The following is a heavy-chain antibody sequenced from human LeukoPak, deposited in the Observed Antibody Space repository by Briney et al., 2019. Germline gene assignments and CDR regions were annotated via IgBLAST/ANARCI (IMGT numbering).Heavy chain of an antibody. Sequence: SETLSLTCAVYGGSFSGYYWSWIRQPPGKGLEWIGEINHSGSTNYNPSLKSRVTISVDTSKNPFSLKLSSVTAADTAVYYCARDLVRGQPDYWGQGTLVTVSS. J-gene: IGHJ4*02. CDR1: GGSFSGYY. D-gene: IGHD6-13*01. CDR3: ARDLVRGQPDY. CDR2: INHSGST. V-gene: IGHV4-34*01.